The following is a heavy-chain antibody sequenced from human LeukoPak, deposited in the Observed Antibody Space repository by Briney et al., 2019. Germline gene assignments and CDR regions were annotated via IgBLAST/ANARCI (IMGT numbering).Heavy chain of an antibody. D-gene: IGHD1-7*01. CDR3: ARAHNWKYGSFDF. J-gene: IGHJ4*02. CDR2: ISSSGRTI. V-gene: IGHV3-11*04. CDR1: GYSISSGYY. Sequence: LSLTCTVSGYSISSGYYWGWIRQPPGKGLEWVSYISSSGRTIYDADSVKGRFTISRDNAKNSLYLQMNSLRAEDTAVYYCARAHNWKYGSFDFWGQGTLVTVSS.